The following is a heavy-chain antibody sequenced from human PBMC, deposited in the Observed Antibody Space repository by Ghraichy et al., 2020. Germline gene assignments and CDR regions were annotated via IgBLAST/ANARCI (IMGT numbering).Heavy chain of an antibody. J-gene: IGHJ6*02. D-gene: IGHD3-3*01. Sequence: ESLNISCAVYGGSFSGYYWSWIRQPPGKGLEWIGEINHSGSTNYNPSLKSRVTISVDTSKNQFSLKLSSVTAADTAVYYCARERGLSYYDFWSGPNYYYGMDVWGQGTTVTVSS. CDR1: GGSFSGYY. CDR3: ARERGLSYYDFWSGPNYYYGMDV. CDR2: INHSGST. V-gene: IGHV4-34*01.